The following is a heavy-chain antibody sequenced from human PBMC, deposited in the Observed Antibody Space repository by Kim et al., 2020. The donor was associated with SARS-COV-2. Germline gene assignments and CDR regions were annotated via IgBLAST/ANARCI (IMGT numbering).Heavy chain of an antibody. Sequence: SETLSLTCTVSGYSISSGSYWGWIRQPPGKGLEWIGNIYHSGSAYYNPSLKSRVTMSVDTSKNQFSLKLSSVTAADTAVYYCARDQVDTAMVDYWGQGTLVTVSS. CDR3: ARDQVDTAMVDY. D-gene: IGHD5-18*01. CDR2: IYHSGSA. J-gene: IGHJ4*02. V-gene: IGHV4-38-2*02. CDR1: GYSISSGSY.